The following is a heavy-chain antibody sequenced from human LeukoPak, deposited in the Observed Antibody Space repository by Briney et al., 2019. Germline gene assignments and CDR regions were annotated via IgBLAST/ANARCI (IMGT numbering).Heavy chain of an antibody. J-gene: IGHJ4*02. CDR1: GFTFSSYS. Sequence: GGSLRLSCAASGFTFSSYSMNWVRQAPGKGLEWVSSISSSSSYIYYADSVKGRFTISRDNAKNSLYLQMNSLRAEATAVYYCARDGILGATPYFDYWGQGTLVTVSS. D-gene: IGHD1-26*01. V-gene: IGHV3-21*01. CDR3: ARDGILGATPYFDY. CDR2: ISSSSSYI.